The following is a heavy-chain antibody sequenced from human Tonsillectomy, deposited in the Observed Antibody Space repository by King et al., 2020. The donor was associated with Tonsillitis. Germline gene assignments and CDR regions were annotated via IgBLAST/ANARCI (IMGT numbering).Heavy chain of an antibody. V-gene: IGHV3-30*02. CDR1: GFTFSAYV. CDR3: AKDNRQWSLDY. J-gene: IGHJ4*02. D-gene: IGHD4/OR15-4a*01. CDR2: IPFDGTTK. Sequence: VQLVESGGGVVQPGGSLILSCAASGFTFSAYVMHWVRQAPGKGLEWVAFIPFDGTTKYYADSVRGRFTVSRDDSKNTLYLHKDSLNSEDTAVFYCAKDNRQWSLDYWGQGTLVTVSS.